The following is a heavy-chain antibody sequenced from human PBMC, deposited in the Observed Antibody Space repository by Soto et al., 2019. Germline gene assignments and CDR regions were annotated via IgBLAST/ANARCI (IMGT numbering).Heavy chain of an antibody. Sequence: QITLKESGPTLVKPTQSLTLTCTFSGFSLTTAGAGVGWIRQPPGKALEWLALTYWNDDIRYNPSLKSRLTITKDTYKNHVVLTMTNMDPVDTATYYCAHRGYGNYPRDNWFDPWGQGILVIVSS. J-gene: IGHJ5*02. CDR1: GFSLTTAGAG. CDR3: AHRGYGNYPRDNWFDP. CDR2: TYWNDDI. V-gene: IGHV2-5*01. D-gene: IGHD4-17*01.